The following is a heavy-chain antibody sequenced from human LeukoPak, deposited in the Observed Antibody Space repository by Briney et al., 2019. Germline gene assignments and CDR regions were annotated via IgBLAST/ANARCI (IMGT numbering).Heavy chain of an antibody. CDR2: ISYDGSNK. CDR3: ARMATITDYYYGMDV. J-gene: IGHJ6*02. Sequence: GGSLRLSCAASGFTFSSYAMHWVRQAPGKGLGWVAVISYDGSNKYYADSVKGRFTISRDNSKNTLYLQMNSLRAEDTAVYYCARMATITDYYYGMDVWGQGTTVTVSS. D-gene: IGHD5-24*01. V-gene: IGHV3-30*04. CDR1: GFTFSSYA.